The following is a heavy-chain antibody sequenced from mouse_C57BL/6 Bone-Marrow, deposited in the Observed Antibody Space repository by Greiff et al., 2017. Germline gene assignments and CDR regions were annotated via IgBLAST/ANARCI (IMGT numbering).Heavy chain of an antibody. CDR3: ARSGTGWYFDV. CDR2: INPNNGGT. V-gene: IGHV1-22*01. CDR1: GYTFTDYN. Sequence: VQLQQSGPELVKPGASVKMSCKASGYTFTDYNMHWVKQSHGKSLEWIGDINPNNGGTSYNQKFKGKATLTVNKSSSTAYMELRSLTSEDSAVYYCARSGTGWYFDVWGTGTTVTVSS. J-gene: IGHJ1*03. D-gene: IGHD4-1*01.